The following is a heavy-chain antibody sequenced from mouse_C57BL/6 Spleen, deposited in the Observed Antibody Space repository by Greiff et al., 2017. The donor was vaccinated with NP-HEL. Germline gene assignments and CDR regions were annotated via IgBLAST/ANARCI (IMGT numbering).Heavy chain of an antibody. CDR1: GYSITSGYY. D-gene: IGHD4-1*01. V-gene: IGHV3-6*01. Sequence: EVKLQESGPGLVKPSQSLSLTCSVTGYSITSGYYWNWIRQSLGNKLELMGYISYDGSNNYNPSLKNRISITRDTSKNQFFLKLNSVTTEDTATYYCAASKKAGTFAYWGQGTLVTVSA. J-gene: IGHJ3*01. CDR2: ISYDGSN. CDR3: AASKKAGTFAY.